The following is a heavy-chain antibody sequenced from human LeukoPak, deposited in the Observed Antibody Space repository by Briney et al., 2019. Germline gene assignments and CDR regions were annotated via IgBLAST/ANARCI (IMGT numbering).Heavy chain of an antibody. Sequence: PGGSLRLSCAASGFTFDDFALHWVRLAPGKGLEWVSGITWNGVSIGYVDSVKGRFTISRDNAKNSLFLQMNSLRPEGTALYYCVKDFFAGTGSYRFDSWGQGSMVSVSS. J-gene: IGHJ4*02. CDR3: VKDFFAGTGSYRFDS. V-gene: IGHV3-9*01. CDR1: GFTFDDFA. D-gene: IGHD1-26*01. CDR2: ITWNGVSI.